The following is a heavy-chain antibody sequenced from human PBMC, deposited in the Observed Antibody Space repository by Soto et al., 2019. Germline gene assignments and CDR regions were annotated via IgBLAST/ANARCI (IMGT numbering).Heavy chain of an antibody. CDR1: GYSFTSYW. D-gene: IGHD6-13*01. Sequence: GESLKISCKGSGYSFTSYWIGWVRQMPGKGLEWMGTIYPGDSDTRYSPSFQGQVTISADKSISTAYLQWSSLKASDTAMYYCARHIGYSSSWNRYGMDVWGQGTTVTVSS. CDR2: IYPGDSDT. CDR3: ARHIGYSSSWNRYGMDV. V-gene: IGHV5-51*01. J-gene: IGHJ6*02.